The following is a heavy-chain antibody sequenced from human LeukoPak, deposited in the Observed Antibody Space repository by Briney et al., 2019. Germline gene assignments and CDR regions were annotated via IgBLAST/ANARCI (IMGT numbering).Heavy chain of an antibody. V-gene: IGHV1-18*01. Sequence: ASVKVSCKASGYTFTSYGISWVRQAPGQGLEWMGWISAYNGNTNYAQKLQGRVTMTTDTSTSTAYMELRSLRSDDTAVYYCAREERATYSVEPYYYYYGMDVWGQGTTVTVSS. D-gene: IGHD1-1*01. CDR1: GYTFTSYG. J-gene: IGHJ6*02. CDR2: ISAYNGNT. CDR3: AREERATYSVEPYYYYYGMDV.